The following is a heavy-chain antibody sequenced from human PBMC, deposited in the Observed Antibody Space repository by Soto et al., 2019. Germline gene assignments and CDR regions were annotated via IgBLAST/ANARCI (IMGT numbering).Heavy chain of an antibody. Sequence: LRLSCAASGFTFSSYGMHWARQAPGKGLEWVAVIWYDGSNKYYADSVKGRFTISRDNSKNTLYLQMNSLRAEDTAVYYCARPVAYDSSGYYHWYYGMDVWGQGTTVTVSS. CDR1: GFTFSSYG. J-gene: IGHJ6*02. CDR2: IWYDGSNK. D-gene: IGHD3-22*01. CDR3: ARPVAYDSSGYYHWYYGMDV. V-gene: IGHV3-33*01.